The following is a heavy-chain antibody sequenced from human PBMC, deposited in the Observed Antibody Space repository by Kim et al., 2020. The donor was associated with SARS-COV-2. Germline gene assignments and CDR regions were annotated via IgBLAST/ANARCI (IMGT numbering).Heavy chain of an antibody. V-gene: IGHV3-49*04. Sequence: GGSLRLSCTASGFTFGGYAMSWVRQAPGKGLEWVGFIRSKAYGGTTEYAASVKGRFTISRDDSKRIAYLQMNSLKTEDTAVYYCTTGYSSGWDFDYWGQGTRVTVSS. D-gene: IGHD6-19*01. CDR1: GFTFGGYA. J-gene: IGHJ4*02. CDR3: TTGYSSGWDFDY. CDR2: IRSKAYGGTT.